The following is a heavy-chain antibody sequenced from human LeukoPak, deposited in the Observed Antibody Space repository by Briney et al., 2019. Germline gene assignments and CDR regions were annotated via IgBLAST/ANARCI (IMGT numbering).Heavy chain of an antibody. CDR3: ARDENSYYMDV. CDR1: GVSIGSGDYY. Sequence: PSETLSLTCAVSGVSIGSGDYYWTWIRQPPGKGLEWIGYISYSGSTYYNPSLKSGITISLDTSKNQFSLKVTSVTAADTAVYYCARDENSYYMDVWGTGTTVTVSS. V-gene: IGHV4-30-4*08. J-gene: IGHJ6*03. CDR2: ISYSGST.